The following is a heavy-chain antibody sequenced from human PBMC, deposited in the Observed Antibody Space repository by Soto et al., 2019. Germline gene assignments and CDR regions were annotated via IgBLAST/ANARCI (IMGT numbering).Heavy chain of an antibody. CDR1: GFTISTYH. D-gene: IGHD1-26*01. J-gene: IGHJ6*02. Sequence: GGSLRLSCAASGFTISTYHLNWVRQAPGKGLEWVSYISTDLRALYYADSVRGRFTISRDNAKNSLYLQMTSLRDEDTGVYYCTRDGRRGYDMDVWGQGTTVTVSS. V-gene: IGHV3-48*02. CDR2: ISTDLRAL. CDR3: TRDGRRGYDMDV.